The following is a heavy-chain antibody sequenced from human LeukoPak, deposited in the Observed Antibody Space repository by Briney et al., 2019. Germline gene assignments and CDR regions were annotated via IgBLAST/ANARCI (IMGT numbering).Heavy chain of an antibody. V-gene: IGHV1-69*13. Sequence: ASVKVSCKASGYTFTGHYLNWVRQAPGQGLEWMGGIIPIFGTANYTQKFQGRVTITADESTSTAYMELSSLRSEDTAVYYCARDLLRLGDSSGYYYDAFDIWGQGTMVTVSS. CDR2: IIPIFGTA. D-gene: IGHD3-22*01. CDR1: GYTFTGHY. CDR3: ARDLLRLGDSSGYYYDAFDI. J-gene: IGHJ3*02.